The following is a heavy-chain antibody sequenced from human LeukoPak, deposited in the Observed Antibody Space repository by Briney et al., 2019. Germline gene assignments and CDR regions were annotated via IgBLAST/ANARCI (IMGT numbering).Heavy chain of an antibody. V-gene: IGHV4-34*01. Sequence: SETLSLTCAVYGGSFSGYYWSWIRQPPGKGLEWIGEINHSGSTNYNPSLKSRVTISVDTSKNQFSLKLSSVTAADTAVYYCARGPLAQYQLLSYFDYWGQGTLVTVSS. J-gene: IGHJ4*02. D-gene: IGHD2-2*01. CDR2: INHSGST. CDR3: ARGPLAQYQLLSYFDY. CDR1: GGSFSGYY.